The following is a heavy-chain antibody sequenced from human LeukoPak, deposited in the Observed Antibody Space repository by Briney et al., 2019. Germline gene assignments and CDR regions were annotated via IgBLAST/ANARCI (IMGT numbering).Heavy chain of an antibody. CDR1: GYTFTGYY. D-gene: IGHD3-3*01. V-gene: IGHV1-46*01. CDR3: ARDPNRITIFGVVSHDLDY. Sequence: ASVKVSCKASGYTFTGYYMHWVRQAPGQGLEWMGIINPSGGSTSYAQKFQGRVTMTRDTSTSTVYMELSSLRSEDTAVYYCARDPNRITIFGVVSHDLDYWGQGTLVTVSS. J-gene: IGHJ4*02. CDR2: INPSGGST.